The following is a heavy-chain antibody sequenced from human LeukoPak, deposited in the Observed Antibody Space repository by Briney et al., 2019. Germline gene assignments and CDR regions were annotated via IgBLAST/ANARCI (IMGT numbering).Heavy chain of an antibody. D-gene: IGHD2-2*01. CDR3: ARDRAVVVVPAAILPQNASTDSWFDP. J-gene: IGHJ5*02. CDR1: GFTFSDYY. V-gene: IGHV3-11*01. CDR2: ISSSGSTI. Sequence: GGSLRLSCAASGFTFSDYYMSWIRQAPGKGLEWVSYISSSGSTIYYADSVKGRFTISRDNAKNSLYLQMNSLRAEDTAVYYCARDRAVVVVPAAILPQNASTDSWFDPWGQGTLVTVSS.